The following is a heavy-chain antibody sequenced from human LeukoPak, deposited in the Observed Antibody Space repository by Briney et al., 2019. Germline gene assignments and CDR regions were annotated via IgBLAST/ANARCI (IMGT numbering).Heavy chain of an antibody. D-gene: IGHD3-10*01. CDR1: GFTFSSYD. CDR2: IGTAGDT. Sequence: PGGSLRLSCAASGFTFSSYDMHWVRQATGKGLEWVSAIGTAGDTYYPGSVKGRFTISRENVKNSLYLQMNSLRAGDTAVYYCARAHWVRGVWSAFDIWGQGTMVTVSS. CDR3: ARAHWVRGVWSAFDI. V-gene: IGHV3-13*01. J-gene: IGHJ3*02.